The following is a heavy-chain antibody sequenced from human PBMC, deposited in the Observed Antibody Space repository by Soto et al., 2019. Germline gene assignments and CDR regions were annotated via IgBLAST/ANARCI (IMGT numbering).Heavy chain of an antibody. CDR3: ARARWLRRPEYYFDI. CDR2: IYYGGTT. V-gene: IGHV4-31*03. D-gene: IGHD2-15*01. Sequence: SETLSLTCSVSCGSIDRTGYFRSWIGQPPGQGLEWIGYIYYGGTTFYNPSLKSRSTLSLDTDENRFSLNLTSVTAADTAVYYCARARWLRRPEYYFDIWGQGIVVTVSS. J-gene: IGHJ4*02. CDR1: CGSIDRTGYF.